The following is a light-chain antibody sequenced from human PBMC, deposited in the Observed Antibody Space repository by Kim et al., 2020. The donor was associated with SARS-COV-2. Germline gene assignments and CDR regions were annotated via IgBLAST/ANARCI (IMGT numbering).Light chain of an antibody. Sequence: NFMLTQPHSVSEAPGKTITISCTRSSGSIASSYVQWYQQHPGSPPTTILYEDNRRPLAVPDRFYAAIDTSPNAAFLTISGLKTEDEADYYCQSYDSDNYAVFGGGTKLTVL. V-gene: IGLV6-57*04. CDR2: EDN. J-gene: IGLJ2*01. CDR3: QSYDSDNYAV. CDR1: SGSIASSY.